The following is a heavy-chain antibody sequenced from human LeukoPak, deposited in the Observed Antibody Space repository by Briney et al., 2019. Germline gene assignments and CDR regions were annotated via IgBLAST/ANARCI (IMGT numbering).Heavy chain of an antibody. CDR3: ARDSPDSRGYYFDY. D-gene: IGHD3-22*01. CDR2: INHSGST. V-gene: IGHV4-34*01. Sequence: PSETLSLTCAVYGGSFSGYYWSWIRQPPGKGLEWIGEINHSGSTNYNPSLKSRVTISVDTSKNQFSLKLSSVTAADTAVYYCARDSPDSRGYYFDYWGQGTLVTVSS. CDR1: GGSFSGYY. J-gene: IGHJ4*02.